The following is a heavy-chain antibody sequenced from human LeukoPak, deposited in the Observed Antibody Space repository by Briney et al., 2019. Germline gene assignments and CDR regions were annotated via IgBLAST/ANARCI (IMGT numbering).Heavy chain of an antibody. D-gene: IGHD3-10*01. J-gene: IGHJ4*02. CDR2: ISSSSSTI. V-gene: IGHV3-48*02. CDR1: GFTFSSYR. Sequence: PGGSLRLSCAASGFTFSSYRMNWVSQAPGKGLEWVSYISSSSSTIYYADSVKGRFTISRDNAKNSLYLQMNSLRDEDTAVYYCTRDYSASGSHDYWGQGTLVTVSS. CDR3: TRDYSASGSHDY.